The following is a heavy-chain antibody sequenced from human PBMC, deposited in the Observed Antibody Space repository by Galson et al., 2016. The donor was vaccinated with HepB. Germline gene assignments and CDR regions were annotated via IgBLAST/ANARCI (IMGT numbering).Heavy chain of an antibody. CDR1: GYTFSGYHVYSGYY. D-gene: IGHD3-9*01. V-gene: IGHV1-2*06. Sequence: SVKVSCKASGYTFSGYHVYSGYYIYWVRQAPGQGLEGMGRINPKNGGTDYEQKFRGRVTMTRDTSIGTAYMELSRLRSDDTAVYYCARAYFEYSETLTDYSHGPFDYWGQGSLVIVSS. J-gene: IGHJ4*02. CDR3: ARAYFEYSETLTDYSHGPFDY. CDR2: INPKNGGT.